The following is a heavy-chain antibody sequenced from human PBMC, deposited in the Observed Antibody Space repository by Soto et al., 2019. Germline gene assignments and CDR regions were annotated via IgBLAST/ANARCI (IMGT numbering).Heavy chain of an antibody. J-gene: IGHJ5*01. CDR1: GDSISSSTYC. Sequence: QLLLQESGPGLVKPSETLSLTCSVSGDSISSSTYCWGWIRQPPGKGLEWIGSKYYTGTSHYNPSLNRRVTISVDTSNNQFSLKVTSVTAADPAVYYCARHRDPGYSSSWFNSWGQGTLVIVSS. D-gene: IGHD6-13*01. V-gene: IGHV4-39*01. CDR2: KYYTGTS. CDR3: ARHRDPGYSSSWFNS.